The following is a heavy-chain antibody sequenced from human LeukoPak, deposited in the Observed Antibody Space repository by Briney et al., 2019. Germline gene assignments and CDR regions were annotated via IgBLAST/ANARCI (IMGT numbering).Heavy chain of an antibody. CDR3: AREVGATSLAFDI. V-gene: IGHV4-4*07. CDR2: IYTSGST. CDR1: GASINNYY. D-gene: IGHD1-26*01. Sequence: SETLSLTFTVSGASINNYYWSWIRQPAGKGLEWIGRIYTSGSTNYNPSLKSRVTMSVDTSKNQFSLKLSSVTAADTAVYYCAREVGATSLAFDIWGQGTMVTVSS. J-gene: IGHJ3*02.